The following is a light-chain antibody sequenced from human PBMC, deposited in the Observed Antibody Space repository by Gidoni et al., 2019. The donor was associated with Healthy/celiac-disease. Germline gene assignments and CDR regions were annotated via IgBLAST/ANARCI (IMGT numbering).Light chain of an antibody. CDR3: QQSYSTVT. V-gene: IGKV1-39*01. CDR1: QSISSY. Sequence: DIQMTQSPSSLSAAVGERVTITCRASQSISSYLNWYQQKPGKAPKLLIYAASSLKSGVPSRFSGSGSGTDFTLTISSLQHEDFATYYCQQSYSTVTFGGGTKVEIK. J-gene: IGKJ4*02. CDR2: AAS.